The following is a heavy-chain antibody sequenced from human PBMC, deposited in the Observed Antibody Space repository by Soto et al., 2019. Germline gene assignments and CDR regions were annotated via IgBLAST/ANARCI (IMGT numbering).Heavy chain of an antibody. V-gene: IGHV1-2*02. D-gene: IGHD1-26*01. Sequence: QVQLVQSGAEVKKPGASVKVSCKASGYTFTGYYMHWVRQAPGQGLEWMGWINPNSGGTNYAQKFQGRVTMTRDTSISTAYMELSRLRSDDTAVYYCARDLRMRELLGLRGIDYWGQGTLVTVSS. CDR1: GYTFTGYY. CDR3: ARDLRMRELLGLRGIDY. CDR2: INPNSGGT. J-gene: IGHJ4*02.